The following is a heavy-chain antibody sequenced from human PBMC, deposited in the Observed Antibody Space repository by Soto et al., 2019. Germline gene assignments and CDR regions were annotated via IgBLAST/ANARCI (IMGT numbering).Heavy chain of an antibody. V-gene: IGHV5-51*01. J-gene: IGHJ4*02. CDR2: IYPGDSDT. CDR3: ARQYCSGGSCYSPADY. CDR1: GYSFTSYW. D-gene: IGHD2-15*01. Sequence: GECLKIACKGSGYSFTSYWIGWVRQMPGKGLEWMGIIYPGDSDTRYSPSFQGQVTISADKSISTAYLQWSSLQASDTAMYYCARQYCSGGSCYSPADYWGQGTLVTVSS.